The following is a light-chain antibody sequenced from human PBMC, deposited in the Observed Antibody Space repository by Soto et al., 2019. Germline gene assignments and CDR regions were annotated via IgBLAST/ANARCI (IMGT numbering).Light chain of an antibody. CDR3: QQRSNWPLT. CDR2: DAS. Sequence: VLTQSPGTLSLSPGERATFSCRASQSVDSIYLAWYQQKPGQAPRLLIYDASNRATGISARFSGSGSGTDFTLTISSLEPEDSAVYYCQQRSNWPLTFGGGTKVDIK. V-gene: IGKV3-11*01. J-gene: IGKJ4*01. CDR1: QSVDSIY.